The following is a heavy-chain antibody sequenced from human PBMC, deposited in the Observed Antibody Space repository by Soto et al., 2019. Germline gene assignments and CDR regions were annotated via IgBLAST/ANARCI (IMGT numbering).Heavy chain of an antibody. J-gene: IGHJ4*02. V-gene: IGHV1-18*01. Sequence: ASVKVSCKASGYTVTSYGISWVRQARGQGLEWMGWISAYNGNTNYAQKLQGRVTMTTDTSTSTAYMELRSLRSDDTASYYCARDSDYYDSSAYYDYWGQGTLVTVSS. CDR2: ISAYNGNT. CDR3: ARDSDYYDSSAYYDY. D-gene: IGHD3-22*01. CDR1: GYTVTSYG.